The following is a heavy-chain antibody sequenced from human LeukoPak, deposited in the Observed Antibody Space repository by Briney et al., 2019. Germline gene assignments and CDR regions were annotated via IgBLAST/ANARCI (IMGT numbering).Heavy chain of an antibody. V-gene: IGHV1-69*05. CDR3: ASLDSGHRGY. CDR1: GGTFSSYA. CDR2: IIPIFGTA. J-gene: IGHJ4*02. D-gene: IGHD1-26*01. Sequence: SVKVSCKASGGTFSSYAISWVRQAPGQGLEWMGGIIPIFGTANYAQKLQGRVTMTTDTSTSTAYMELRSLRSDDTAVYYCASLDSGHRGYWGQGTLVTVSS.